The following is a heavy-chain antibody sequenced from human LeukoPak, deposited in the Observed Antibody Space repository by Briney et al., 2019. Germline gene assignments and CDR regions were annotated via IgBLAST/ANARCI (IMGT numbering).Heavy chain of an antibody. V-gene: IGHV1-18*01. D-gene: IGHD3-22*01. CDR1: GYTFTSYG. CDR3: ARDEYYDSSGYYPRWFDP. CDR2: ISAYNGNT. J-gene: IGHJ5*02. Sequence: ASVKVSCKASGYTFTSYGISWVRQAPGQGLEWMGWISAYNGNTNYAQKLQGRVTMTTDTSTSTAYMELRSLRSDDTAVYYCARDEYYDSSGYYPRWFDPWGQGTLVTVSS.